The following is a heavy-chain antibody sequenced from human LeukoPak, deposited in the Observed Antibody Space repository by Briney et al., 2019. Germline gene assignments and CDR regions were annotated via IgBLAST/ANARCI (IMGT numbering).Heavy chain of an antibody. Sequence: SGRSLRLSCAASGFTFSSNVMHWVRQAPGKGLEWVAAISHDGNNKYYAESVKGRFTISRDNSKNTLYLQMNSLRAEDTAVYYRARASTWVPGEDRSGYYYPYAFDLWGQGTMVTVSS. CDR1: GFTFSSNV. V-gene: IGHV3-30-3*01. J-gene: IGHJ3*01. CDR2: ISHDGNNK. CDR3: ARASTWVPGEDRSGYYYPYAFDL. D-gene: IGHD3-22*01.